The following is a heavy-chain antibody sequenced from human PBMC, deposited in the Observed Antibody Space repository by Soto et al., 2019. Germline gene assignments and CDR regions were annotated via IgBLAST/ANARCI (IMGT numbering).Heavy chain of an antibody. CDR1: GYTFTGYY. V-gene: IGHV1-2*04. CDR2: INPNSGGT. Sequence: QVQLVQSGAEVKKPGASVKVSCKASGYTFTGYYMHWVRQAPGQGLEWMGWINPNSGGTNYAQKFQGWVTMTRDTYISTAYMELSRLRSDDTAVYYCARESIAAAGTFDPWGQGTLVTVSS. D-gene: IGHD6-13*01. J-gene: IGHJ5*02. CDR3: ARESIAAAGTFDP.